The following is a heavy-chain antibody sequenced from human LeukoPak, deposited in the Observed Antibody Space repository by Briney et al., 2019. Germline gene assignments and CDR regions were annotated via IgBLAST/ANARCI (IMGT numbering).Heavy chain of an antibody. CDR3: ARVGSAWSGYGVDN. V-gene: IGHV3-21*01. D-gene: IGHD3-3*01. CDR2: ISSSSYI. CDR1: GFTFSSYS. J-gene: IGHJ4*02. Sequence: PGGSLRLSCAASGFTFSSYSMNWVRQAPGKGLEWVSSISSSSYIYYADSVKGRFTISRDNAKNSLYLQMNSLRAEDTAVYYCARVGSAWSGYGVDNWGQGTLVTVSS.